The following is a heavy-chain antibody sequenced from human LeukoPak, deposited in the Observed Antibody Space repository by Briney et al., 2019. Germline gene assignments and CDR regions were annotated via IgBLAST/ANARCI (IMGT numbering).Heavy chain of an antibody. CDR2: IYTSGST. CDR1: GGSISSGSYY. D-gene: IGHD3-3*01. J-gene: IGHJ6*04. CDR3: ARDPSYYDFWSGTDV. V-gene: IGHV4-61*02. Sequence: SETLSLTCTVSGGSISSGSYYWSWIRQPAGKGLEWIGRIYTSGSTNYNPSLKSRVTISVDTSKNQFSLKLSSVTAADTAVYYCARDPSYYDFWSGTDVWGKGTTVTVSS.